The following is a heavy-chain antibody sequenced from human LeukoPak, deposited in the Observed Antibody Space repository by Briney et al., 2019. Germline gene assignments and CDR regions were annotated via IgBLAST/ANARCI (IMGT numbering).Heavy chain of an antibody. J-gene: IGHJ6*03. CDR3: ASRLTIAAAGSHYYYYYMDV. CDR2: INHSGST. V-gene: IGHV4-39*07. Sequence: SETLSLTCTVSGGSISSSSYYWGWIRQPPGKGLEWIGEINHSGSTNYNPSLKSRVTISADTSKNQFSLKLSSVTAADTAVYYCASRLTIAAAGSHYYYYYMDVWGKGTTVTVSS. CDR1: GGSISSSSYY. D-gene: IGHD6-13*01.